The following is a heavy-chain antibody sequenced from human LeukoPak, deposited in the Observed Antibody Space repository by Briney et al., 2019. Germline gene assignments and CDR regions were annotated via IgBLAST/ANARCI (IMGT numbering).Heavy chain of an antibody. CDR1: GYTFSDYF. V-gene: IGHV1-2*02. CDR2: INPNSGGT. D-gene: IGHD3-10*01. Sequence: ASVKVSCKASGYTFSDYFIYWVRQAPGQGLEWMGWINPNSGGTNYAQKFQGRVTMTRDTSNSTAYMELSRLRSDDTAVYYCARALQARGVIGDGDYWGQGTLVTVSS. CDR3: ARALQARGVIGDGDY. J-gene: IGHJ4*02.